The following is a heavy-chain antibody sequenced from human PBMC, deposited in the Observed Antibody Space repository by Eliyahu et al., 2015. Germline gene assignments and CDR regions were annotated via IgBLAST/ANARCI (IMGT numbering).Heavy chain of an antibody. V-gene: IGHV3-48*01. J-gene: IGHJ4*02. CDR1: GFTFSTYS. D-gene: IGHD1-26*01. Sequence: EVQLVESGGGLVQPGGSLRLSCAASGFTFSTYSMNWVRQAPGKGPEWISYVSAASGTTYYADSVKGRFTISRDNAKNSLFLQMSSLRAEDTGVYYCARDKWESHPTPSPFDSWGQGTLVTVSS. CDR3: ARDKWESHPTPSPFDS. CDR2: VSAASGTT.